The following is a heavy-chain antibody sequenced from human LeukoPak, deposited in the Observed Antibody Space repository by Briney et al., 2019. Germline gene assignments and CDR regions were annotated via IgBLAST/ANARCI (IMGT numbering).Heavy chain of an antibody. CDR2: IWYDGSNK. D-gene: IGHD1-26*01. Sequence: GRSLRLSCAASGFTFSSYGKHWVRQAPGKRLEWVAVIWYDGSNKYYAASVKGRFTISRDNSKNTLHLQMNSLRAEDTAVYYCARGPESWESDAFDIWGQGTMVTVSS. CDR3: ARGPESWESDAFDI. CDR1: GFTFSSYG. J-gene: IGHJ3*02. V-gene: IGHV3-33*01.